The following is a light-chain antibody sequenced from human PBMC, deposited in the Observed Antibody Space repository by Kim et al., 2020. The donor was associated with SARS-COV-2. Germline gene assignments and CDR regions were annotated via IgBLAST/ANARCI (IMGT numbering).Light chain of an antibody. CDR1: GSKIGEGYD. V-gene: IGLV1-40*01. CDR2: GNS. CDR3: QSYDSSLSGSVV. J-gene: IGLJ2*01. Sequence: VTLYCTGSGSKIGEGYDVHWYQQLPGTATKLLIYGNSNRPSGVPDRFSGSKSGASASLAITGLQAEDEADYYCQSYDSSLSGSVVFGGGTQLTVL.